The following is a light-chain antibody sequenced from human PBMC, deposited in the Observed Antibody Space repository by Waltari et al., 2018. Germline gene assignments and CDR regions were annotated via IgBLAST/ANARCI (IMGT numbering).Light chain of an antibody. J-gene: IGKJ1*01. CDR1: QSISSN. CDR2: GAS. V-gene: IGKV3-15*01. Sequence: EIVVTQSPATLSVSPGDRAILTCRASQSISSNLAWFQQKPGQSPRLLIYGASARASGVPARFSGSGSGTEFTLTITSLQSEDFAVYYCQQYHALPPSTFGQGTRV. CDR3: QQYHALPPST.